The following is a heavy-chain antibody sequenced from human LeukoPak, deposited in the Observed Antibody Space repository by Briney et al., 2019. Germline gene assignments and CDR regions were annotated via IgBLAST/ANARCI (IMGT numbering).Heavy chain of an antibody. V-gene: IGHV3-66*01. CDR2: IHSGGST. D-gene: IGHD3-9*01. CDR3: ARVYGSIHDGLTGPFEY. CDR1: GFTVSNNY. Sequence: PGGSLRLSCAASGFTVSNNYMNWVRQAPGKGLEWVSVIHSGGSTYYADSVKGRFTISRDNSKNTLYLQMNSLRAEDTAVYYCARVYGSIHDGLTGPFEYWGQGTLVTVSS. J-gene: IGHJ4*02.